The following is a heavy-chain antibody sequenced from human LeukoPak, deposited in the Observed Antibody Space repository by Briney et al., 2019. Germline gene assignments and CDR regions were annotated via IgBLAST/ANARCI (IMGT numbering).Heavy chain of an antibody. J-gene: IGHJ3*02. V-gene: IGHV4-34*01. Sequence: SETLSLTCAVYGGSFSGYYWSWIRQPPGKGLEWIGEINHSGSTNYNPSLKSRVTISVDTSKNQFSLKLSSVTAADTAVYYCARDGYGDYYAFDIWGQGTMVTVSS. CDR1: GGSFSGYY. CDR2: INHSGST. CDR3: ARDGYGDYYAFDI. D-gene: IGHD4-17*01.